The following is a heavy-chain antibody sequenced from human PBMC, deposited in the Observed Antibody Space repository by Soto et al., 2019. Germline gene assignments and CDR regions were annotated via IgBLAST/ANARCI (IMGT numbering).Heavy chain of an antibody. V-gene: IGHV2-26*01. CDR2: IFSNDEK. J-gene: IGHJ4*02. D-gene: IGHD3-22*01. Sequence: QVTLKESGPVLVKPTETLTLTCTVSGFSLSNARMGVSWIRQPPGKALEWLAHIFSNDEKSYSTSLKSRLTISKDTSKSQVVLTMTNMDPVDTATYYWARIGGGGYYDSSGYLIFDYWGQGTLVTVSS. CDR1: GFSLSNARMG. CDR3: ARIGGGGYYDSSGYLIFDY.